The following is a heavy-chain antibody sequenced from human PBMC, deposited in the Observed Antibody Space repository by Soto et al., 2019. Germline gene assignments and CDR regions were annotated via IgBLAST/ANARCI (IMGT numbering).Heavy chain of an antibody. V-gene: IGHV3-23*01. Sequence: EVQLLDSGGGLVQPGGSLRLSCAASGFTFSSYAMSWVRQAPWQGLEWVSSIGVGGGDRYYPESVKGRFAISRDNSRDTLYMDMNSLRDEDTAVYYWSRGRFGELVCGQGALVTVSS. CDR2: IGVGGGDR. CDR3: SRGRFGELV. J-gene: IGHJ4*02. D-gene: IGHD3-10*01. CDR1: GFTFSSYA.